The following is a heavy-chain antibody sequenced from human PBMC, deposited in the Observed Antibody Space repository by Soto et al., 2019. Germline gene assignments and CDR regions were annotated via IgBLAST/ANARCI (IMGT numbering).Heavy chain of an antibody. CDR3: ARDRTAGSKYYYFMDV. V-gene: IGHV1-69*01. D-gene: IGHD6-13*01. CDR2: IIPIFGTE. J-gene: IGHJ6*02. Sequence: QVQLVQSGAEVKKPGSSVRVSCKASGGTFSSYAISWVRQAPGQGLEWMGGIIPIFGTENYAQKFQGRVTLTEDEYTISAYVELSSLRSEDMAVYYCARDRTAGSKYYYFMDVWGQGSTVTCSS. CDR1: GGTFSSYA.